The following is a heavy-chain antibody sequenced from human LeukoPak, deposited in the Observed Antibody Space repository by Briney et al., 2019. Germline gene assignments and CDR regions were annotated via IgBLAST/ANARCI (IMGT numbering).Heavy chain of an antibody. J-gene: IGHJ4*02. CDR2: IYPGDSDT. D-gene: IGHD6-13*01. CDR1: GYSFTSYW. CDR3: ARSYISTSFDY. V-gene: IGHV5-51*01. Sequence: GESLKISCKGSGYSFTSYWIGWVRQMPGKGLEWLGIIYPGDSDTRYSPSFQGQVTISADKSISTAYLQWSSLKTSDTAIYYCARSYISTSFDYWGQGTLVTVSS.